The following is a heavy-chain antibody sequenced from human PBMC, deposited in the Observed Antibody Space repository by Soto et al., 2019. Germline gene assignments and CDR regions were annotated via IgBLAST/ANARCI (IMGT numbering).Heavy chain of an antibody. CDR2: IYYSGST. CDR1: GGSISSYD. CDR3: ARDAKYGDYVNYMDV. J-gene: IGHJ6*03. Sequence: SETLALTCTVSGGSISSYDGSWIRQPPGKGLEWIGYIYYSGSTNYNPSLKSRVTISVDTSKNQFSLKLSSVTAADTAVYYCARDAKYGDYVNYMDVWGKGTTVTVSS. V-gene: IGHV4-59*01. D-gene: IGHD4-17*01.